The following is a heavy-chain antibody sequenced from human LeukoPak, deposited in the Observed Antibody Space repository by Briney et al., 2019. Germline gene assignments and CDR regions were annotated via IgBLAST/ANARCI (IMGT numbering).Heavy chain of an antibody. D-gene: IGHD6-6*01. J-gene: IGHJ6*02. CDR3: ARDKRGYSSSVYYYYCGMDV. Sequence: SQTLSLTCTVSGGSISSGGYYWSWIRQHPGKGLEWIGYIYYSGSTYYNPSLKSRVTISVDTSKNQFSLKLSSVTAADTAVYYCARDKRGYSSSVYYYYCGMDVWGQGTTVTVSS. CDR2: IYYSGST. V-gene: IGHV4-31*03. CDR1: GGSISSGGYY.